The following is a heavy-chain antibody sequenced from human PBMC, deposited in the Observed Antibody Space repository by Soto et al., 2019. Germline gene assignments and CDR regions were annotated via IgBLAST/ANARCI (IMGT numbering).Heavy chain of an antibody. D-gene: IGHD5-12*01. CDR1: GGSLTGYY. CDR3: PRGQEGRVATH. J-gene: IGHJ4*02. CDR2: IKDGGST. V-gene: IGHV4-34*01. Sequence: QVQLQQWGAGLLKPSETLSLTCAVNGGSLTGYYWSWIRQPPGKGLEWIGEIKDGGSTNYSPSLRGRATISPDTSHNQCPLKLNSVTAADTAVYYCPRGQEGRVATHWDQGALVTVSS.